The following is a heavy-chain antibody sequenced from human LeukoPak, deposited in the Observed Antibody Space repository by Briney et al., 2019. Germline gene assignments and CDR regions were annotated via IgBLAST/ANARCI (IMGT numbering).Heavy chain of an antibody. J-gene: IGHJ3*02. CDR1: GGSISSYY. CDR2: IYYSGST. V-gene: IGHV4-59*01. CDR3: ARASEYYYDTAFDI. Sequence: SETLSLTCTVSGGSISSYYWSWIRQPPGKGLEWIGYIYYSGSTNYNPSPKSRVTISVDTSKNQFSLKLSSVTAADTAVYYCARASEYYYDTAFDIWGQGTMVTVSS. D-gene: IGHD3-22*01.